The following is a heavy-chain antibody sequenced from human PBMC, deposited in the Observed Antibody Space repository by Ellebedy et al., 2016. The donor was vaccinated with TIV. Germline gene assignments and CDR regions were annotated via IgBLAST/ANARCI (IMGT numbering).Heavy chain of an antibody. J-gene: IGHJ4*02. Sequence: ASVKVSXXASGYTFTSYYMHWVRQAPGQGLEWMGIINPSGGSTSYAQKFQGRVTMTRDTSTSTVYMELSSLRSEDTAVYYGARAPSWWELEYYFDYWGQGTLVTVSS. CDR3: ARAPSWWELEYYFDY. CDR1: GYTFTSYY. D-gene: IGHD1-26*01. CDR2: INPSGGST. V-gene: IGHV1-46*01.